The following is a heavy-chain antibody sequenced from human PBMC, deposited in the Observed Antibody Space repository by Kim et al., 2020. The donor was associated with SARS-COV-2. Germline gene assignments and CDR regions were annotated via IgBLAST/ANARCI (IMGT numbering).Heavy chain of an antibody. V-gene: IGHV4-38-2*02. CDR1: GYSISSGYY. CDR2: FYHSGST. Sequence: SETLSLTCTVSGYSISSGYYWGWIRQPPGKGLEWIGSFYHSGSTYYNPSLKSRVTISVDTSKNQFSLKLSSVTAADTAVYYCARGRMAVAAFGDAFDIWGQGTMVTVSS. J-gene: IGHJ3*02. D-gene: IGHD2-15*01. CDR3: ARGRMAVAAFGDAFDI.